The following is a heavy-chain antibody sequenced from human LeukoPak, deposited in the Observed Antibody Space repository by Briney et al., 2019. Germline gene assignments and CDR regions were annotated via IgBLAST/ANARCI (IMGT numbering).Heavy chain of an antibody. CDR3: ARERDELFDY. V-gene: IGHV3-21*01. J-gene: IGHJ4*02. Sequence: PGGSLRLSCVASGFIFSSYTINWVRQAPGKGLEWVASISSSSSYINYADSVKGRFTISRDNAKSSLDLQMNSLRAEDTAVYYCARERDELFDYWGQGTLVTVSS. CDR2: ISSSSSYI. D-gene: IGHD1-7*01. CDR1: GFIFSSYT.